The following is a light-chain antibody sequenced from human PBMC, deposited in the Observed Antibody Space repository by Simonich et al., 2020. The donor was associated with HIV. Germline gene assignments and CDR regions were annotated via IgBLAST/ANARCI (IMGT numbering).Light chain of an antibody. Sequence: DIQMTQSPSTLSASVGERVTIPCRASENISKGVAWYQQKPGKAPKLLIYKASSLESGVPSRFSGSGSGTEFTLTISSRQPDDFATYYCQQYNTYLRTFGQGTKVEIK. CDR2: KAS. V-gene: IGKV1-5*03. CDR1: ENISKG. CDR3: QQYNTYLRT. J-gene: IGKJ1*01.